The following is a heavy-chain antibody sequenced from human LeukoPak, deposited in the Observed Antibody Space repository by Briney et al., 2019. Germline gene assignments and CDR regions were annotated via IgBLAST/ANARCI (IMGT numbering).Heavy chain of an antibody. Sequence: ASVKVSCKASGYTFTGYYMHWVRQAPGQGLEWMGWINPNSGGTNYAQKFQGRVTMTRDTSLSTAYMELSRLRSDDTAVYYCARGGGIRKNWFDPWGQGTLVTVSS. CDR2: INPNSGGT. CDR3: ARGGGIRKNWFDP. CDR1: GYTFTGYY. D-gene: IGHD1-14*01. V-gene: IGHV1-2*02. J-gene: IGHJ5*02.